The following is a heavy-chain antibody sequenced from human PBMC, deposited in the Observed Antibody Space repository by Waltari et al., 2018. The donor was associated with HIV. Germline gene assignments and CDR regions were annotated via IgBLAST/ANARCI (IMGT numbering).Heavy chain of an antibody. Sequence: QVQLVQSGAEVKKPGSSVKVSCKASGGTFSSYAISWVRQAPGQGLEWMGGISPIFGTANYAQKFQGRVTITADESTSTAYMELSSLRSEDTAVYYCAREGYDILTGPYYYYGMDVWGQGTTVTVSS. V-gene: IGHV1-69*01. J-gene: IGHJ6*02. D-gene: IGHD3-9*01. CDR3: AREGYDILTGPYYYYGMDV. CDR1: GGTFSSYA. CDR2: ISPIFGTA.